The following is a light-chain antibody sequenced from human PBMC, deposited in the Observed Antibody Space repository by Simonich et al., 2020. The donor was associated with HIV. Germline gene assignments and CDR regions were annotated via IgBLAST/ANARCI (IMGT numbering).Light chain of an antibody. V-gene: IGKV3-11*01. CDR1: QSVSSY. CDR3: QQYNNWPPWT. Sequence: EIVLTQSPATLSLSPGERGTLSCRASQSVSSYLAWYQQKPGQAPRLLIYDASNRATGIPARFSDSGSGTEFTLTISSLQSEDFAVYYCQQYNNWPPWTFGQGTKVEIK. CDR2: DAS. J-gene: IGKJ1*01.